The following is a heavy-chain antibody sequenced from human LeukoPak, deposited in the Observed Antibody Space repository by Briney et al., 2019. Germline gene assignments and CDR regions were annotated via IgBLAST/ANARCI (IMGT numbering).Heavy chain of an antibody. D-gene: IGHD3-10*01. Sequence: SETLSLTCTVSGGSISTITYYWGWIRQPPGKGLEWVGHMYYRGNTFYNPSLKSRVTISVDTSKNQFSLKLRSVTAADTAVYYCASHYYGSGSYLILYNWFDPWGQGTLVTVSS. CDR2: MYYRGNT. CDR3: ASHYYGSGSYLILYNWFDP. J-gene: IGHJ5*02. CDR1: GGSISTITYY. V-gene: IGHV4-39*07.